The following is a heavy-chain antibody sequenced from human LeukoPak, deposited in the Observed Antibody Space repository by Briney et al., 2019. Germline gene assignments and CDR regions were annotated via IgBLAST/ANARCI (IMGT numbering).Heavy chain of an antibody. Sequence: PGGSLRLSCAASGFTFSSYDMHWVRQAPGKGLEWVSLITGDGAGTYYEDSVRGRFTISRDNSKNSLYLIMNSLRTEDTALYYCTKGRVATVGGAKYAMDVWGQGTTVTVSS. V-gene: IGHV3-43*02. J-gene: IGHJ6*02. D-gene: IGHD5-12*01. CDR2: ITGDGAGT. CDR1: GFTFSSYD. CDR3: TKGRVATVGGAKYAMDV.